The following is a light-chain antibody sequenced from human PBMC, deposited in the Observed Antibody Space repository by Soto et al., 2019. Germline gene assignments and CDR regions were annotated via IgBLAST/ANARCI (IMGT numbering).Light chain of an antibody. CDR1: QSVGRN. CDR2: GAS. Sequence: IVMTQSQATLSVSPGERATLSCRASQSVGRNLAWYQQKPGQAPRLLIYGASTRATGIPARFSGSGSGTEVTLTISGLQSVEFDINSCFQYNHRPPLTFDGGTKVEIK. V-gene: IGKV3-15*01. CDR3: FQYNHRPPLT. J-gene: IGKJ4*01.